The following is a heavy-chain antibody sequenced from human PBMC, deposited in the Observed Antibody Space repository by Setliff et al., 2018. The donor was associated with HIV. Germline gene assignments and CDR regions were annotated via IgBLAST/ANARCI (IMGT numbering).Heavy chain of an antibody. CDR1: GFTFSTFG. D-gene: IGHD2-8*02. CDR2: IHNSGTT. J-gene: IGHJ6*03. Sequence: GSLRLSCAASGFTFSTFGMNWLRQPPGKGPEWIGYIHNSGTTHYNPAFESRVTISVDTSKNQFSLKLSSVTAADTAVYYCARVSSTYWYSIFRNYYYHMDVWGKGTTVTVSS. V-gene: IGHV4-4*08. CDR3: ARVSSTYWYSIFRNYYYHMDV.